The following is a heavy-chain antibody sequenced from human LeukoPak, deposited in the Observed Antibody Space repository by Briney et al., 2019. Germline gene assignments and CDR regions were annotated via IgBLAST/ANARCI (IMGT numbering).Heavy chain of an antibody. Sequence: ASVKVCCKASGYTFTGYYMHWVRQAPGQGLEWMGRINPNSGGTNYAQKFQGRVTMTRDTSISTAYMELSRLRSDDTAVYYCLRFLEWLLEDWGQGTLVTLSS. D-gene: IGHD3-3*01. CDR1: GYTFTGYY. J-gene: IGHJ4*02. CDR2: INPNSGGT. V-gene: IGHV1-2*06. CDR3: LRFLEWLLED.